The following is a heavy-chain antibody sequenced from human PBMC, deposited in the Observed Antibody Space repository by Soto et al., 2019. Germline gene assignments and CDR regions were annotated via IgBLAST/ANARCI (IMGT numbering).Heavy chain of an antibody. D-gene: IGHD2-2*01. J-gene: IGHJ6*03. Sequence: EVQLVESGGGLVQPGRSLRLSCAASGFTFDDYAMHWVRQAPGKGLEWVSGISWNSGSIGYADSVKGRFTISRDNAKNSLYLQMNSLRAEDTALYYCAKDERPRGDPAARNYYYYYYMDVCGNGTTVTVSS. V-gene: IGHV3-9*01. CDR3: AKDERPRGDPAARNYYYYYYMDV. CDR2: ISWNSGSI. CDR1: GFTFDDYA.